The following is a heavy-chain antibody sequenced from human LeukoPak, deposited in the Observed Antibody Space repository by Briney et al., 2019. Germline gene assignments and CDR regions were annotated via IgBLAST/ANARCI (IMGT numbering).Heavy chain of an antibody. D-gene: IGHD3-22*01. CDR1: GFTFSSYA. V-gene: IGHV3-30*02. CDR3: AKDPYQHDSSGYYYYGYFDY. J-gene: IGHJ4*02. CDR2: IRYDGSNK. Sequence: PGGSLRLSCAASGFTFSSYAMHWVRQAPGKGLEWAAFIRYDGSNKFYADSVKGRFTISRDNSKNTLYLQMNSLRAEDTAVYYCAKDPYQHDSSGYYYYGYFDYWGQGTLVTVSS.